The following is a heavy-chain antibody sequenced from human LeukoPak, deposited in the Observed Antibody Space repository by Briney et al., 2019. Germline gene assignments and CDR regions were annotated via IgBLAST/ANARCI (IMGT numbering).Heavy chain of an antibody. J-gene: IGHJ4*02. Sequence: PGGSLRLSCAASGFTFDDYAMHWVRQAPGKGLEWVSGISWNSGSIGYADSVKGRFTISRDNAKNSLYLQMNSLRAEDMALYYCAKASSSWYRGDYFDYWGQGTLVTVSS. CDR3: AKASSSWYRGDYFDY. V-gene: IGHV3-9*03. D-gene: IGHD6-13*01. CDR1: GFTFDDYA. CDR2: ISWNSGSI.